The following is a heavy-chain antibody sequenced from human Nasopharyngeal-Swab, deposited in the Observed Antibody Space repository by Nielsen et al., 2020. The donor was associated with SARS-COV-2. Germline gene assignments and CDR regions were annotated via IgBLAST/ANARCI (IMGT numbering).Heavy chain of an antibody. D-gene: IGHD3-16*02. CDR3: ARQDVSGSYRFMVY. CDR1: GGSIGTYY. CDR2: IYYTRST. Sequence: SETLSLTCTVSGGSIGTYYWSWIRQPPGKGLEWIGYIYYTRSTMYNPSLKGRVTLSVDTSENQFSLRLTSVTAADSAVYYCARQDVSGSYRFMVYWGQGTLVTVSS. V-gene: IGHV4-59*08. J-gene: IGHJ4*02.